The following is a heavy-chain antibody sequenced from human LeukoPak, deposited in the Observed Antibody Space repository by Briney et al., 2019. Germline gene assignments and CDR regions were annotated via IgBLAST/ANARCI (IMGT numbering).Heavy chain of an antibody. CDR3: AKVSGSYLPNFDY. D-gene: IGHD2-15*01. Sequence: GGPLRLSCAASGFTFSSYGMHWVRQAPGKGLEWVAFIRYDGSNKYYADSVKGRFTISRDNSKNTLYLQMNSLRAEDTAVYCCAKVSGSYLPNFDYWGQGTLVTVS. J-gene: IGHJ4*02. V-gene: IGHV3-30*02. CDR2: IRYDGSNK. CDR1: GFTFSSYG.